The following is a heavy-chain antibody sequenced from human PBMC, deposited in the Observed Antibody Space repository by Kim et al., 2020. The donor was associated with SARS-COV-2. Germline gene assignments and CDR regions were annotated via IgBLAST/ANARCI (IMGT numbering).Heavy chain of an antibody. V-gene: IGHV3-74*01. CDR3: ARPVGDCSGGSCYYYYYGMDV. D-gene: IGHD2-15*01. J-gene: IGHJ6*02. CDR2: INSDGSST. Sequence: GGSLRLSCAASGFTFSSYWMHWVRQAPGKGLVWVSRINSDGSSTSYADSVKGRFTISRDNAKNTLYLQMNSLRAEDTAVYYCARPVGDCSGGSCYYYYYGMDVWAKGPRSPSP. CDR1: GFTFSSYW.